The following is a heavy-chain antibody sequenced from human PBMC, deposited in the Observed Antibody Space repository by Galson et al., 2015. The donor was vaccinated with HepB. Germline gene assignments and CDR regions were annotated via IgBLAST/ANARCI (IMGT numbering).Heavy chain of an antibody. CDR3: ARGGPYSYSSWLDP. D-gene: IGHD5-18*01. J-gene: IGHJ5*02. Sequence: SLRLSCAASGFTFSSYWMHWVRQGPGEGLVWVSRINGDGRTTTYVDSVKGRFTISRDNAKNTLYLQMNSLRAEDTAVYYCARGGPYSYSSWLDPWVQGTLVTVSS. CDR1: GFTFSSYW. V-gene: IGHV3-74*01. CDR2: INGDGRTT.